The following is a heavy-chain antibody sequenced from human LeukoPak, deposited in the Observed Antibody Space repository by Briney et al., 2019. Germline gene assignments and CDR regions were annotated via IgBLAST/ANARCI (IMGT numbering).Heavy chain of an antibody. Sequence: GGSLRLSCAASGFTVSSNHMSWVRQAPGKGLEWVPVIYSGGTTYYADSVKGRFTISRDNSKSTLFLQMSSLSAEDTAVYYCVKGTGTKYYYYGMDVWGQGTTVTVSS. D-gene: IGHD3/OR15-3a*01. CDR2: IYSGGTT. V-gene: IGHV3-53*05. CDR3: VKGTGTKYYYYGMDV. J-gene: IGHJ6*02. CDR1: GFTVSSNH.